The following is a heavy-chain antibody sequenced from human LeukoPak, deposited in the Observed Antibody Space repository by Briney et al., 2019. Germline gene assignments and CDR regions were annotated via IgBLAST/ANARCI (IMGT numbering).Heavy chain of an antibody. CDR2: IYYSGST. J-gene: IGHJ4*02. Sequence: SETLSRTCTVSGGSISSYYWSWIRQPPGKGLEWIGYIYYSGSTNYNPSLKSRVTISVDTSKNQFSLKLSSVTAADTAVYYCARHSLLKGWLVEFNYFDYWGQGTLVTVSS. CDR1: GGSISSYY. V-gene: IGHV4-59*08. CDR3: ARHSLLKGWLVEFNYFDY. D-gene: IGHD6-19*01.